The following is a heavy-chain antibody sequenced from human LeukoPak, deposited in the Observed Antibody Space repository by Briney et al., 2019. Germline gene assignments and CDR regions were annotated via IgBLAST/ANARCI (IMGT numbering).Heavy chain of an antibody. V-gene: IGHV4-39*01. J-gene: IGHJ4*02. CDR3: ASHRSPSRGGSGYSQGRFEY. Sequence: PSETLSLTCTVSGGSISNSDYYWGWIRQPPGKGLEWIGSIYYSGSTYYNPSLKSRVTISVDTSKKQFSLNLGSVTAADTAVYYCASHRSPSRGGSGYSQGRFEYWGQGTLVTVSS. CDR2: IYYSGST. D-gene: IGHD6-19*01. CDR1: GGSISNSDYY.